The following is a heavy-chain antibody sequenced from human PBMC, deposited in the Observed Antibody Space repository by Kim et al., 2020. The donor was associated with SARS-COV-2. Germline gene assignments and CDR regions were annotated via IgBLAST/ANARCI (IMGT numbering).Heavy chain of an antibody. Sequence: GGSLRLSCAASGFTFSSYAMSWVRQAPGKGLEWVSAISGGGGATYYADPAKGRSTISRDNSKNMLYLQMTSLRAEDTAGYYCGKTNLGELQYYYYGMDVWGQGTTVTVSS. CDR1: GFTFSSYA. D-gene: IGHD3-10*01. CDR2: ISGGGGAT. J-gene: IGHJ6*02. V-gene: IGHV3-23*01. CDR3: GKTNLGELQYYYYGMDV.